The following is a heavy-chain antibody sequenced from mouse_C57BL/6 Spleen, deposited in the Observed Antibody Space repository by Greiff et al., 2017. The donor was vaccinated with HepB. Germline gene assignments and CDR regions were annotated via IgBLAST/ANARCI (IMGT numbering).Heavy chain of an antibody. J-gene: IGHJ3*01. CDR1: GYSITSGYY. CDR2: ISYDGSN. V-gene: IGHV3-6*01. Sequence: VQLQQSGPGLVKPSQSLSLTCSVTGYSITSGYYWNWIRQFPGNKLEWMGYISYDGSNNYNPSLKNRISITRDTSKNQFFLKLNSVTTEDTATYYCAREDDRAYWGQGTLVTVSA. CDR3: AREDDRAY. D-gene: IGHD2-12*01.